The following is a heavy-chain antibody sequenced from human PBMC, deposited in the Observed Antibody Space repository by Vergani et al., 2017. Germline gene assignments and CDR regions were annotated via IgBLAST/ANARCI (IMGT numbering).Heavy chain of an antibody. CDR3: ARDPDV. CDR2: ISYDGSNK. J-gene: IGHJ6*04. V-gene: IGHV3-30*19. CDR1: GFTFNQYG. Sequence: QVQLVESGGGVVQPGRSLRLSCAASGFTFNQYGMHWVRQAPGKGLAWVAVISYDGSNKYYADSVKGRFTISRDNSKNTLYLQMNSLRAEDTAVYYCARDPDVWGKGTTVTVSS.